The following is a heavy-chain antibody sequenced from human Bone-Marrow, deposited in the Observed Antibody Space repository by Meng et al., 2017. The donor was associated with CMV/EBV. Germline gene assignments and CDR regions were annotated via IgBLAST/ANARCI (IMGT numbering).Heavy chain of an antibody. CDR2: ISAYNVNT. V-gene: IGHV1-18*01. J-gene: IGHJ4*02. CDR3: ARIAAAVTFDY. CDR1: DYTFTSYG. Sequence: ASVKVSCKASDYTFTSYGISWVRQAPGQGLEWMGWISAYNVNTKYSQKVQGRVTMTTDTSTNTAYMELRSLRSDDTAVYYCARIAAAVTFDYWGQGTLVTVSS. D-gene: IGHD6-13*01.